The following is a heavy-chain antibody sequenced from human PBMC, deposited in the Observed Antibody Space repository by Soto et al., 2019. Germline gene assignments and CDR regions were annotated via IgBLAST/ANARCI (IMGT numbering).Heavy chain of an antibody. CDR2: ISGSGGST. D-gene: IGHD5-18*01. V-gene: IGHV3-23*01. CDR1: GFTFSSYA. Sequence: GGSLRLSCAASGFTFSSYAMSWVRQAPGKGLEWVSTISGSGGSTYYADSVKGRFTISRDNSKNTLYLQMNSLRAEDTAVYYCAKLTALHDAIDIWGQGTMVTVSS. J-gene: IGHJ3*02. CDR3: AKLTALHDAIDI.